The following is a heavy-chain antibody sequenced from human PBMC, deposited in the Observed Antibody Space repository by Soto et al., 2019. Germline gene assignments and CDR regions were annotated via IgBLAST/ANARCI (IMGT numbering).Heavy chain of an antibody. D-gene: IGHD6-6*01. Sequence: GGSLRLTCAASAFTVSSYRMHWGRQAPGKGLVWVSRINSDGSSTSYADSVKGRFTISRDNAKSTLYLQMNSLRAEDTAVYFCARLQDSSSSLYYYYFGMDVWGQGTTVTVS. J-gene: IGHJ6*02. V-gene: IGHV3-74*01. CDR1: AFTVSSYR. CDR2: INSDGSST. CDR3: ARLQDSSSSLYYYYFGMDV.